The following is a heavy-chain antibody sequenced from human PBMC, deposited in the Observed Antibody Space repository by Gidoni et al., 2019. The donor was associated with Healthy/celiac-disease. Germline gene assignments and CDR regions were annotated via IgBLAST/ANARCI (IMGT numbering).Heavy chain of an antibody. J-gene: IGHJ4*02. Sequence: QVQLVQSGAEVKKPGSSVKVSCKASGCTFSSYASSRVRQAPGQGLEWMGGIIPIFGTANYAQKFQGRVTITADESTSTAYMELSSLRSEDTAVYYCARAGLAARSYFDYWGQGTLVTVSS. CDR3: ARAGLAARSYFDY. D-gene: IGHD6-19*01. V-gene: IGHV1-69*01. CDR1: GCTFSSYA. CDR2: IIPIFGTA.